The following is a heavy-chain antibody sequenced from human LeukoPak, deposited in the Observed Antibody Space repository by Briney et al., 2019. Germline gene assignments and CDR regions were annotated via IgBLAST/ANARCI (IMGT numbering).Heavy chain of an antibody. CDR3: ARQKIQLWFRFADY. CDR1: GGSISSYY. D-gene: IGHD5-18*01. J-gene: IGHJ4*02. V-gene: IGHV4-34*01. CDR2: INHSGST. Sequence: NPSETLSLTCTVSGGSISSYYWSWIRQPPGKGLEWIGEINHSGSTNYNPSLKSRVTISVDTSKNQFSLKLSSVTAADAAVYYCARQKIQLWFRFADYWGQGTLVTVSS.